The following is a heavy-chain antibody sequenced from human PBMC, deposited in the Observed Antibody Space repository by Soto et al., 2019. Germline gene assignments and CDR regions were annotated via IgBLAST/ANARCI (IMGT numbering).Heavy chain of an antibody. V-gene: IGHV1-69*01. CDR3: ARDRDDYGSGNYYNRIDF. Sequence: QVQLVQSGAEVKKPGSSVKVSCKASGGIFSTYAISWLRQAPGQGLEWMGGIIPIFGTPNYAQRFQGRVTITADESTTTSYMELSRLKSEDTAVYYCARDRDDYGSGNYYNRIDFWGQGNLVTV. CDR2: IIPIFGTP. D-gene: IGHD3-10*01. CDR1: GGIFSTYA. J-gene: IGHJ4*02.